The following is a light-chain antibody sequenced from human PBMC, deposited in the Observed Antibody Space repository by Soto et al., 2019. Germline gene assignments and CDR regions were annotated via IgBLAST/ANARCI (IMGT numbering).Light chain of an antibody. V-gene: IGKV3-11*01. CDR1: QSVSSN. Sequence: EIVMTQSPATLSLSPGERATLSCRASQSVSSNLAWCQQKPGQAPRLLIYDASSRATGIPARFSGSGSGTDFTLTISSLEPEDFAFYYCLQRSNWPPLLSFGGGTKVDIK. J-gene: IGKJ4*01. CDR2: DAS. CDR3: LQRSNWPPLLS.